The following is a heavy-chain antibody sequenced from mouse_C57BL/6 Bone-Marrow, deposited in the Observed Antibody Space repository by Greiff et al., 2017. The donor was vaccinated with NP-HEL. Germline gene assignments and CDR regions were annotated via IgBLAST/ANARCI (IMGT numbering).Heavy chain of an antibody. CDR1: GYSITSGYY. CDR3: ARAPIYYYGSSYYAMDY. J-gene: IGHJ4*01. CDR2: ISYDGSN. D-gene: IGHD1-1*01. V-gene: IGHV3-6*01. Sequence: EVQLQQSGPGLVKPSQSLSLTCSVTGYSITSGYYWNWIRQFPGNKLEWMGYISYDGSNNYNPSLKNRISITRDTSKNQFFLKLNSVTTEDTATYYCARAPIYYYGSSYYAMDYWGQGTSVTVSS.